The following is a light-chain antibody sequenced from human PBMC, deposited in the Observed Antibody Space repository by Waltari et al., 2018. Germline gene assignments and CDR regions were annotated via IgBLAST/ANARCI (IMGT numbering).Light chain of an antibody. CDR3: GSYTSSAWV. J-gene: IGLJ3*02. CDR1: SRDVGGYDH. Sequence: QSALTPPASVSGSPGQSITISCTGTSRDVGGYDHVPWYQQHPGNSPKLIIYDVSNRPSGVSIRVSGSKSGNTASLTISGLQAEDEADYYCGSYTSSAWVFGGGTRLTVL. V-gene: IGLV2-14*03. CDR2: DVS.